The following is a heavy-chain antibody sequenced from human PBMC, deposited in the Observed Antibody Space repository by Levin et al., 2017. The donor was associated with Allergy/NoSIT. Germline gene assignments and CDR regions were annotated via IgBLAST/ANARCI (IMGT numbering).Heavy chain of an antibody. CDR3: ARDRVVASSGTFYYYGMAV. V-gene: IGHV4-59*01. CDR2: IYYSGST. D-gene: IGHD2-15*01. CDR1: GGSISSYH. J-gene: IGHJ6*02. Sequence: PSETLSLTCVVSGGSISSYHWSWIRQPPGKGLEWIGYIYYSGSTNYNPSLKSRVTISVDTSKNQFSPTLNSVTAADTAVYYCARDRVVASSGTFYYYGMAVWGQGTTVTVSS.